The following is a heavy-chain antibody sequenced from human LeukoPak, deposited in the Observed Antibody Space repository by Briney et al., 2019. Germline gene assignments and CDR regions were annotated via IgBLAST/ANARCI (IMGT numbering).Heavy chain of an antibody. Sequence: ASVKVSCKASGYTFTSYGISWVRQAPGQGLEWMGWFSAYNGNTNYAQKLQGRVTMTTDTSTSTAYMELRSLRSDDTAVYYCARDTFMITFGGVIVKAHGDAFDIWGQGTMVTVSS. CDR2: FSAYNGNT. CDR3: ARDTFMITFGGVIVKAHGDAFDI. D-gene: IGHD3-16*02. J-gene: IGHJ3*02. V-gene: IGHV1-18*04. CDR1: GYTFTSYG.